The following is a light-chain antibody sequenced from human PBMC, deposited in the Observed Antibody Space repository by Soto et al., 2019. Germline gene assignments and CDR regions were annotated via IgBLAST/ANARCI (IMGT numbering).Light chain of an antibody. Sequence: QAVVTQEPSLTVSPGGTVTLTCGSSTGAVTSGYYPNWFQQKPRQAPRPLIYSTNNKYSWTPARFSGSLLGGKAALTLSRVQPEDEADYYCLLYYGGVHVFGTGTKLTVL. V-gene: IGLV7-43*01. CDR3: LLYYGGVHV. CDR2: STN. CDR1: TGAVTSGYY. J-gene: IGLJ1*01.